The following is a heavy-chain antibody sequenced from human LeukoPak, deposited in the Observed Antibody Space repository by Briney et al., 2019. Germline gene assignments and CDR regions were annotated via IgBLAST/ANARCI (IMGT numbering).Heavy chain of an antibody. CDR2: INPSGGST. CDR3: ARLRDSSGYYPDY. D-gene: IGHD3-22*01. CDR1: GYTFTSYD. V-gene: IGHV1-46*01. J-gene: IGHJ4*02. Sequence: ASVKVSCKASGYTFTSYDINWVRQATGQGLEWMGIINPSGGSTSYAQKFQGRVTMTRDTSTSTVYMELSSLRSEDTAVYYCARLRDSSGYYPDYWGQGTLVTVSS.